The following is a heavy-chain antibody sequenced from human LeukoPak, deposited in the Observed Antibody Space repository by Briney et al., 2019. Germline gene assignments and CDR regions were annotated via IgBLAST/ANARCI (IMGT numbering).Heavy chain of an antibody. D-gene: IGHD3/OR15-3a*01. CDR2: IYVSGTT. CDR1: AYSISSGYY. Sequence: SETLSLTCIVSAYSISSGYYWGWIRQPPGKGLEWIGRIYVSGTTDYNPSLESRVTIFKDMSKNQLFLRLSSVTAADTAVYYCARTNDFWTGYYEKWGRGTLVTVSS. V-gene: IGHV4-38-2*02. J-gene: IGHJ4*02. CDR3: ARTNDFWTGYYEK.